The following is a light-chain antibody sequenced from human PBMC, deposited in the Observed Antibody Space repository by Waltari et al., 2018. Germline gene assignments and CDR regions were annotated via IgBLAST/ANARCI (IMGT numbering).Light chain of an antibody. CDR3: QHYVSLPVT. J-gene: IGKJ1*01. CDR1: QSVSRA. Sequence: EIVLTQSPVPLSLSPGERATLSCRASQSVSRALAWYQQNPGQAPRLLIYGASNRATGIPDRFSGSGSGTDVSLIISRLEPEDFAVYYCQHYVSLPVTFGQGTKVEIK. CDR2: GAS. V-gene: IGKV3-20*01.